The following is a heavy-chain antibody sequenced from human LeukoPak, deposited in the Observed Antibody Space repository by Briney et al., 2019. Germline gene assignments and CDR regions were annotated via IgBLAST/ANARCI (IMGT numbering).Heavy chain of an antibody. Sequence: SETLSLTCAVYGGSFSGYYWSWIRQPPGKGLEWIGYIYYSGSTNYNPSLKSRVTISVDTSKNQFSLKLSSVTAADTAVYYCARGGSPYYDSSGLDYWGQGTLVTVSS. J-gene: IGHJ4*02. CDR2: IYYSGST. CDR1: GGSFSGYY. V-gene: IGHV4-59*01. D-gene: IGHD3-22*01. CDR3: ARGGSPYYDSSGLDY.